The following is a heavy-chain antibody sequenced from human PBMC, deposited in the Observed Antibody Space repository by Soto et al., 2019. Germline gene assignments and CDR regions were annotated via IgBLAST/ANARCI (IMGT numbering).Heavy chain of an antibody. J-gene: IGHJ6*02. V-gene: IGHV3-15*07. D-gene: IGHD2-15*01. Sequence: EVQLVESGGGLVKPGGSLRLSCAASGFSFSNAWMNWVRQAPGKGLEWVGRIKRKIDGEATDYAGPVKGRFTVFRDDSKSVLYLQMNSLKGDDTAVYYCTTGSVEGVWGQGTTVTVS. CDR2: IKRKIDGEAT. CDR3: TTGSVEGV. CDR1: GFSFSNAW.